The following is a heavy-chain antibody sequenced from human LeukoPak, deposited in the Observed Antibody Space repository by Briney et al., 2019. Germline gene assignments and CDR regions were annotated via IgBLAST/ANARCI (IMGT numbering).Heavy chain of an antibody. J-gene: IGHJ4*02. CDR1: GYTFTDYY. V-gene: IGHV1-2*02. CDR3: ARVKTMIIVVSLFDY. CDR2: INPNSGGT. Sequence: ASVKVSCKASGYTFTDYYIHWLRQAPGQGLEWMGWINPNSGGTNYAQQFQGRLTMTRDTSISTAYMELSRLRSDDTAVYYCARVKTMIIVVSLFDYWGQGTLVTVSS. D-gene: IGHD3-22*01.